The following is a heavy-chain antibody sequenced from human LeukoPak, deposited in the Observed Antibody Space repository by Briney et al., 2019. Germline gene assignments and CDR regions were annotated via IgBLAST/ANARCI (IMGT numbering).Heavy chain of an antibody. J-gene: IGHJ4*02. D-gene: IGHD3-22*01. Sequence: GGSLRLSCAASGFTFDSYAMSWVRQAPGKGLEWVSCISAGGGKTHYADSVKGRFTISRDNSKNTLYLQMNSLRAEDTAVYYCAKSNYDSSGYYYPTPPFFFDSGGEEPLVTVSS. CDR1: GFTFDSYA. CDR2: ISAGGGKT. V-gene: IGHV3-23*01. CDR3: AKSNYDSSGYYYPTPPFFFDS.